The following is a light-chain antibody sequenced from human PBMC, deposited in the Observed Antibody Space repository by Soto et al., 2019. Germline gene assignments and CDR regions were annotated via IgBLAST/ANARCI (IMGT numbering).Light chain of an antibody. CDR3: QQTSTRPRR. V-gene: IGKV1-39*01. CDR2: AAS. Sequence: DIQMTLSPSSLSAYVGDRVTITCRTSQSVSGYLNWYQQEPGKAPKLLIYAASSLQSGVPSRFSGSGSGTDFSLTISSLQPEDFATYYCQQTSTRPRRFAQGTKVDI. J-gene: IGKJ1*01. CDR1: QSVSGY.